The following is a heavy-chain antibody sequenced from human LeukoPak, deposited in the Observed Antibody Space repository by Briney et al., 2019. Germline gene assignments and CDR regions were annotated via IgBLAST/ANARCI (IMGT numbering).Heavy chain of an antibody. J-gene: IGHJ4*02. CDR1: GGTFSSYA. D-gene: IGHD6-19*01. CDR2: IIPILGIA. V-gene: IGHV1-69*04. Sequence: SVKVSCKASGGTFSSYAISWVRQAPGQGLEWMGRIIPILGIANYAQKFQGRVTITADKSTSTAYMELSSLRSEDTAVYYCARDLYASSGQHFWGQGTLVTVSA. CDR3: ARDLYASSGQHF.